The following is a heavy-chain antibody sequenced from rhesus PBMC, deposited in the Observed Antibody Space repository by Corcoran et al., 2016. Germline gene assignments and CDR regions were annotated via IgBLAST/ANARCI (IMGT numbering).Heavy chain of an antibody. D-gene: IGHD1-20*01. J-gene: IGHJ5-2*02. V-gene: IGHV4-99*01. CDR3: ARQSQHNSVDV. CDR2: ISGTSGNT. Sequence: QVQLQESGPGLVKPSETLSLTCAVSGYSISSGYYWGWLPQPPGKGREYIGYISGTSGNTYYHPSLKSRVTISKDTSKNQFSLKLSSVTAADTAVYYCARQSQHNSVDVWGRGVLVTVSS. CDR1: GYSISSGYY.